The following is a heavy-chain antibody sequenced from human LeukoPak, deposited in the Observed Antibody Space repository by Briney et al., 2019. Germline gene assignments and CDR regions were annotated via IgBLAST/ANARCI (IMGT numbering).Heavy chain of an antibody. CDR3: ARLLTGDLGYFDY. Sequence: SETLSLTCTVSGGSISSSSYYWGWIRQPPGKGLEWLGSIYYSGSTYYNPSLKSRVTISVDTSKNQFSLKLSSVTAADTAVYYCARLLTGDLGYFDYWGQGTLVTVSS. CDR2: IYYSGST. V-gene: IGHV4-39*01. D-gene: IGHD7-27*01. J-gene: IGHJ4*02. CDR1: GGSISSSSYY.